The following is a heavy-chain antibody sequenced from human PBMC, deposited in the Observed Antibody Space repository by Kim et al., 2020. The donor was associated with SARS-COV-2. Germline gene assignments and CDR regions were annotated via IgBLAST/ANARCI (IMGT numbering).Heavy chain of an antibody. Sequence: GGSLRLSCAASGFGFSTYAMNWVRQAPGKGLQWVSGTSGRGTSSYYTDSVKGRFTISRYNSNNTVYLQMNSLRADDTAIYYCAKGSAGNGYYYFDYWGQG. CDR1: GFGFSTYA. CDR2: TSGRGTSS. D-gene: IGHD5-12*01. CDR3: AKGSAGNGYYYFDY. V-gene: IGHV3-23*01. J-gene: IGHJ4*02.